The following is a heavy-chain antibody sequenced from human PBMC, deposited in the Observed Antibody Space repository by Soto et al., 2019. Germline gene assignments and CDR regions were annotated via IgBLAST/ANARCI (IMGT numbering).Heavy chain of an antibody. CDR2: ISYDGSNK. CDR1: GFTFSSYA. CDR3: ARDRSIAVAGLAYYFDY. V-gene: IGHV3-30-3*01. D-gene: IGHD6-19*01. Sequence: QVQLVESGGGVVQPGRSLRLSCAASGFTFSSYAMHWVPQAPGKGRGGVAVISYDGSNKYYADSVKGRFTISRDNSKNTLYLQMNSLRAEDTAVYYCARDRSIAVAGLAYYFDYWGQGTLVTVSS. J-gene: IGHJ4*02.